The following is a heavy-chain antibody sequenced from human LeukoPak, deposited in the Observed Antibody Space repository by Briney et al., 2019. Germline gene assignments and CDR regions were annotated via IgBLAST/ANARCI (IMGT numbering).Heavy chain of an antibody. Sequence: GGFLRLSCAAPGFTFSSYAMHWVRQAPGKGLEWVAVISYDGSNKYYADSVKGRFTISRDNSKNTLYLQMNSLRAEDTAVYYCARDIVVVVAATQPYYYYGMDVWGQGTTVTVSS. D-gene: IGHD2-15*01. CDR2: ISYDGSNK. J-gene: IGHJ6*02. CDR3: ARDIVVVVAATQPYYYYGMDV. V-gene: IGHV3-30-3*01. CDR1: GFTFSSYA.